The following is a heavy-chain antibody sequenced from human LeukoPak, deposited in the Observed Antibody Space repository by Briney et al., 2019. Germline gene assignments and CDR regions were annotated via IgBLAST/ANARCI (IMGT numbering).Heavy chain of an antibody. J-gene: IGHJ4*02. CDR1: GFTFSSYG. D-gene: IGHD5-24*01. Sequence: PGGSLRLSCAASGFTFSSYGMHWVRQAPGKGLEWVAFIRYDGSNKYYADSVKGRFTISRDNSKNTLYLQMNSLRAEDTAVYYCAKDTPTWLTFDYWGQGTLVTVSS. V-gene: IGHV3-30*02. CDR3: AKDTPTWLTFDY. CDR2: IRYDGSNK.